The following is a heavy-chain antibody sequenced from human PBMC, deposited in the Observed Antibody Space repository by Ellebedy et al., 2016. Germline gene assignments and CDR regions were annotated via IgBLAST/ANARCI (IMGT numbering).Heavy chain of an antibody. J-gene: IGHJ2*01. Sequence: ASVKVSCKASGGTFSSYAISWVRQAPGQGLEWMGGIIPIFGTANYAQKFQGRVTITADESTSTAYMELSSLRSEDTAVYYCASSYYDILTGYYHWYFDLWGRGTLVTVSS. V-gene: IGHV1-69*13. CDR2: IIPIFGTA. CDR3: ASSYYDILTGYYHWYFDL. CDR1: GGTFSSYA. D-gene: IGHD3-9*01.